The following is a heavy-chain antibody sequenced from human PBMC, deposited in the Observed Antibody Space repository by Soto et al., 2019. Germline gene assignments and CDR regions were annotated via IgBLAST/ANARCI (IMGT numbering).Heavy chain of an antibody. CDR3: ARETYGDYVGYFDP. Sequence: SETLSLTSTVSGCNISSDYWNWIRQPPGKGLEWIGYIHYSGSTNYNPSLKSRVIISVDRSKNQFSLKVSSVTAADTAVYYCARETYGDYVGYFDPWGQGTLVTVSS. J-gene: IGHJ5*02. CDR2: IHYSGST. V-gene: IGHV4-59*12. D-gene: IGHD4-17*01. CDR1: GCNISSDY.